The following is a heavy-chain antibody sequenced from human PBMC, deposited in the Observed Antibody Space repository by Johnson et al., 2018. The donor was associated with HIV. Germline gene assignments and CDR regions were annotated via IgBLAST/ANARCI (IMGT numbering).Heavy chain of an antibody. V-gene: IGHV3-30-3*01. D-gene: IGHD2-21*01. Sequence: QVQLVESGGGVVQPRRSLRLSCAASGFTFSSYAMHWVRQAPGKGLEWVAVISYDGRNKNYAASVQCRLTTSRDNSKNTLYLQMNSLRAEDTAVYYCARDAILSPGAFDIWGQGKMVTVSS. CDR1: GFTFSSYA. CDR2: ISYDGRNK. J-gene: IGHJ3*02. CDR3: ARDAILSPGAFDI.